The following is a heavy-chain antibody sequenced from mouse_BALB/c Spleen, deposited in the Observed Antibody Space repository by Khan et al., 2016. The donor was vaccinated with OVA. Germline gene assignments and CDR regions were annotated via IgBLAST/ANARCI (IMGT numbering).Heavy chain of an antibody. CDR3: ARSDAYYEDAMHY. CDR1: GFSLTSFA. J-gene: IGHJ4*01. D-gene: IGHD2-3*01. CDR2: ICAGGST. V-gene: IGHV2-9*02. Sequence: QVQLKQSGPGLVAPSQSLSITCTVSGFSLTSFAVHWVRQPPGKSLEWLGVICAGGSTNYNSALMSRLSISKDNSRSQVFLKMNSLQTDDTALFYCARSDAYYEDAMHYWGRGTSVTASS.